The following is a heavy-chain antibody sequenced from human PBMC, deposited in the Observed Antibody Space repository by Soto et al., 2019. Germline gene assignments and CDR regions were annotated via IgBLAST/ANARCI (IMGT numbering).Heavy chain of an antibody. J-gene: IGHJ5*02. CDR2: LYLGDSNT. D-gene: IGHD2-2*02. V-gene: IGHV5-51*01. CDR1: GYSLTSYW. Sequence: GESLKISCKGSGYSLTSYWIGWMRQTPGKGLEWMGMLYLGDSNTRYSPSFEGQVTISADKSITTAYLQWSSLKASDTATYYSAIQSYFSSTTCCTVLSWGRGSLVPVSS. CDR3: AIQSYFSSTTCCTVLS.